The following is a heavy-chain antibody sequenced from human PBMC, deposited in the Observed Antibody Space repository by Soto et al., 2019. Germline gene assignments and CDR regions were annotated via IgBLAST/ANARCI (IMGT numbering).Heavy chain of an antibody. CDR1: GYTFTSYA. J-gene: IGHJ5*02. V-gene: IGHV1-3*01. CDR2: INAGNGNT. D-gene: IGHD3-22*01. CDR3: ARDFKGYDSSGYYYRFDP. Sequence: ASVKVSCKASGYTFTSYATHWVRQAPGQRLEWMGWINAGNGNTKYSQKFQGRVTITRDTSASTAYMELSSLRSEDTAVYYCARDFKGYDSSGYYYRFDPWGQGTLVTVSS.